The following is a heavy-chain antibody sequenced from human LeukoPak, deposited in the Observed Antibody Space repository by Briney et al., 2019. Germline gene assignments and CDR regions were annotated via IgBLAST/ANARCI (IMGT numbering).Heavy chain of an antibody. CDR1: GFTFDDYA. J-gene: IGHJ4*02. CDR2: ISWNSGSI. D-gene: IGHD6-19*01. Sequence: GRSLRLSCAASGFTFDDYAMHWVRQAPGKGLVWVSGISWNSGSIGYADSVKGRFTISRDNAKNSLYLQMNSLRAEDTALYYCAKDILYSSGWYGFDYWGQGTLVTVSS. CDR3: AKDILYSSGWYGFDY. V-gene: IGHV3-9*01.